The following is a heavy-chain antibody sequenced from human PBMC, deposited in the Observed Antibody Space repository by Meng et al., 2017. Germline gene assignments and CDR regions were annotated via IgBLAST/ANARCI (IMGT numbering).Heavy chain of an antibody. Sequence: QVQLPQCGAGLLKPSATPSLTCAVYGGSFSGYYWSWIRQPPGKGLEWIGEINHSGSTNYNPSLKSRVTISVDTSKNQFSLKLSSVTAADTAVYYCASRRLGLQHWGQGTLVTVSS. D-gene: IGHD5-24*01. CDR2: INHSGST. V-gene: IGHV4-34*01. J-gene: IGHJ1*01. CDR3: ASRRLGLQH. CDR1: GGSFSGYY.